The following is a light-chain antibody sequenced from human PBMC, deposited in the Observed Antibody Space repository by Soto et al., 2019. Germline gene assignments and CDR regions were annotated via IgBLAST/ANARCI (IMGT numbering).Light chain of an antibody. CDR2: KDT. J-gene: IGLJ1*01. V-gene: IGLV3-25*02. CDR1: ELPKEY. Sequence: SYELTQPPSVSVSPGQTARITCSGDELPKEYAYWYQQKPGQAPLLVIYKDTERPSGIPERFSASSSGTTVTLTISGVQAEDEGDYYCLSAASISLYVFGTGTEVTVL. CDR3: LSAASISLYV.